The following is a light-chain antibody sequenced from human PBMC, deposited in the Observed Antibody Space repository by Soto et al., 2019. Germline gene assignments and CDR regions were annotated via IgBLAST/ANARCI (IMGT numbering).Light chain of an antibody. CDR2: GSS. J-gene: IGKJ4*01. CDR1: QDISNY. CDR3: QHYRSLPLA. V-gene: IGKV1-33*01. Sequence: DIQMTQSPSSLSASVGDRVTITCQATQDISNYLNLYQQKPGKAPNLLIHGSSNLETGVPARFSGSGSGTDFTFTISSLQPEDVATYYCQHYRSLPLAFGGGSKVE.